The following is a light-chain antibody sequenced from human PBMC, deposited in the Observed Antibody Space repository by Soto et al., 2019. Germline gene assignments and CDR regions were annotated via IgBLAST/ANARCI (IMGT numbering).Light chain of an antibody. J-gene: IGLJ2*01. CDR3: TSYTTSNTVV. CDR1: SNDVGGYTY. CDR2: EMT. Sequence: QSALAQPASVSGSPGQSITMTCTGTSNDVGGYTYVSWYQQHPGKAPKLLIYEMTNRPPGVSSRFSASKSGNTASLTISGLQADDEALYYRTSYTTSNTVVFGGGTKVTVL. V-gene: IGLV2-14*01.